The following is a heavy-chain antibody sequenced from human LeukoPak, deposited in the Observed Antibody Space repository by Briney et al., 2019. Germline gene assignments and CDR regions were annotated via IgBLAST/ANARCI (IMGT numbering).Heavy chain of an antibody. CDR2: ISSTGSTI. D-gene: IGHD2-2*01. CDR1: GFTFSDYY. V-gene: IGHV3-11*01. J-gene: IGHJ4*02. CDR3: ARGYCTSTICYAPFGY. Sequence: GGSLRLSCAASGFTFSDYYMSWIRQAPGKGLEGVSYISSTGSTIYYADSVKGRFTISRDNAKNSLFLQMNSLRAEDTAVYYCARGYCTSTICYAPFGYWGQGTLVTVSS.